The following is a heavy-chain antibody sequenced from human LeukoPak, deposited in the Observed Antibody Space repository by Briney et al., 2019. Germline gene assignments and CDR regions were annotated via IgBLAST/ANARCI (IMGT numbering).Heavy chain of an antibody. D-gene: IGHD4-17*01. V-gene: IGHV3-30-3*01. CDR1: GFTFSSYA. CDR3: SRGRYGDYSRSGYYYGMDV. Sequence: PGGSLSLSCVASGFTFSSYAMHWVRQAPGKGLEWVAVIAFDGSNALYADSVKGRFTISRDISKSTLYLEMNSLKAEDLAIYYCSRGRYGDYSRSGYYYGMDVWGQGTTVTVSS. CDR2: IAFDGSNA. J-gene: IGHJ6*02.